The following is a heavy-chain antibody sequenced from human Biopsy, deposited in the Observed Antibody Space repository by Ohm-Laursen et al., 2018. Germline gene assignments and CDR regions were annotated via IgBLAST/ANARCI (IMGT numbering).Heavy chain of an antibody. CDR3: ASRGLVMASDYYFDD. CDR2: IYYRGNT. J-gene: IGHJ4*02. D-gene: IGHD3/OR15-3a*01. V-gene: IGHV4-59*08. Sequence: GTLSLTCTVSGDSITTYYWNWIRQAPGKGLEWIGNIYYRGNTNYSPSLKSRVTISLDTSKSQLSLHLTSVTAADTAVYYCASRGLVMASDYYFDDWGQGTLVTVSS. CDR1: GDSITTYY.